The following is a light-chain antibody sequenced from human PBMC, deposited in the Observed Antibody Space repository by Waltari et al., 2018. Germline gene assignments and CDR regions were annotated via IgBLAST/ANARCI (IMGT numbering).Light chain of an antibody. J-gene: IGLJ3*02. CDR3: QSADNGGGYPNWV. CDR2: TDR. Sequence: YELTQPSSVSVSPGQTARIPCSAETLPKQYIYWYQQKPGQAPVLLFSTDRDRPSGIPERFSVSSSGTTVTLIIRGVQAEDEADYYCQSADNGGGYPNWVFGGGTKLTVL. CDR1: TLPKQY. V-gene: IGLV3-25*03.